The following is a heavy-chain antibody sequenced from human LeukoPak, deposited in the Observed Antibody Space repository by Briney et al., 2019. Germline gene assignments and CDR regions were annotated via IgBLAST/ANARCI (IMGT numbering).Heavy chain of an antibody. D-gene: IGHD3-22*01. CDR1: GCSISSYN. CDR2: IYTSAST. J-gene: IGHJ4*02. V-gene: IGHV4-4*07. Sequence: SETLSLTCTVSGCSISSYNWSWLRQPAGKGLEWIMRIYTSASTNYNPSVNISFAMSVDTSKNQFSRKLSSVTAADTAVYYCAREAYYDSSGYTYWGQGTLVTVSS. CDR3: AREAYYDSSGYTY.